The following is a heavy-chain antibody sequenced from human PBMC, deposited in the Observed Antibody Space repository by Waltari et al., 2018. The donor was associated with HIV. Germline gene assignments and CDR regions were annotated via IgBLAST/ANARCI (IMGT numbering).Heavy chain of an antibody. CDR3: ARVRSSRYCSGGSCLYRYFDL. D-gene: IGHD2-15*01. J-gene: IGHJ2*01. V-gene: IGHV1-69*13. CDR1: GGTLGCFS. Sequence: QVPLVQSGAEVKRRRSSVQVPCKASGGTLGCFSNTWVRLSPGPGREWMGGIIPSFGTANYAQKLQGRVTITADESTSTAYMELSSLRSEDTAVYYCARVRSSRYCSGGSCLYRYFDLWGRGTLVTVSS. CDR2: IIPSFGTA.